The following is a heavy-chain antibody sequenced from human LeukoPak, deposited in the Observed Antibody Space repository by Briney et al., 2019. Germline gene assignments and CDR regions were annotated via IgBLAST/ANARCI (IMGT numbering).Heavy chain of an antibody. J-gene: IGHJ4*02. CDR3: ARMSSSGEDY. CDR1: GFTFSSYE. CDR2: ISSSGSTI. V-gene: IGHV3-48*03. D-gene: IGHD6-19*01. Sequence: GGSLRLSCAASGFTFSSYEMNWVRQAPGKGLEWVSYISSSGSTIYYADSVKGRFIISRDNAKNSLYLQMNSLRAEDTAVYYCARMSSSGEDYWGQGTLVTVSS.